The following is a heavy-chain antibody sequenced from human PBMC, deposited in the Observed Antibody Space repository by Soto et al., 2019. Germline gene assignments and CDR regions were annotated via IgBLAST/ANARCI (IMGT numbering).Heavy chain of an antibody. CDR1: GGSISGGVYY. Sequence: QVQLQESGPGLVKPSETLSLTCTVSGGSISGGVYYWSWIRQPPGKGLAWIGYIYDSGSTYYNPPLKSRVTTSVDTSKNQFSLRLSSVTAADTAVYYCAREIIPLTTDWYFDLWGRGTLVTVSS. J-gene: IGHJ2*01. V-gene: IGHV4-30-4*01. D-gene: IGHD4-17*01. CDR2: IYDSGST. CDR3: AREIIPLTTDWYFDL.